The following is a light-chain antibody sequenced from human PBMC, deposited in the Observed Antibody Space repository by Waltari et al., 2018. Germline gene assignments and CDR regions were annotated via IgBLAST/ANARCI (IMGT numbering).Light chain of an antibody. Sequence: TQMTRSPSTLPPSVGDRVTITCRASQSIRSSLAWYQQKPGKAPKFLIYEASSLESGVPSRFSGSGSGTEFTLTISSLQPDDFATYYCQQYNTYPLTFGGGTKVDIK. V-gene: IGKV1-5*03. CDR1: QSIRSS. CDR3: QQYNTYPLT. CDR2: EAS. J-gene: IGKJ4*01.